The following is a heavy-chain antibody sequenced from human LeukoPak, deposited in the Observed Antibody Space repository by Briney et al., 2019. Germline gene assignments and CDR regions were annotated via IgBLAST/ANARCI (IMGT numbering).Heavy chain of an antibody. J-gene: IGHJ4*02. CDR2: TYYRSTWYN. V-gene: IGHV6-1*01. CDR1: GDNVSTNA. Sequence: SQTLSLTCAISGDNVSTNAWTWIRQSPLRGLEWLGRTYYRSTWYNEYALSVKSRITINPDTSKNQFSLHLTSVTPDDTAVYFCARDIAAACDYWGQGTLVTVSS. CDR3: ARDIAAACDY. D-gene: IGHD6-13*01.